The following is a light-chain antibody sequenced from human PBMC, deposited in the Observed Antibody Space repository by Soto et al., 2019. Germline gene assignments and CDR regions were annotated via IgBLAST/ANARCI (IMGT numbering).Light chain of an antibody. Sequence: QSVLTRPPSASGTPGQRVTISCSGSSSNIGSNAVNWYQQLPGTAPKLLIYDNNQGPSGVPDRFSGSKSGTSASLAISGLQSEDEADYYCAAWDDSLNGVVFGGGTKLTVL. V-gene: IGLV1-44*01. CDR1: SSNIGSNA. CDR2: DNN. J-gene: IGLJ2*01. CDR3: AAWDDSLNGVV.